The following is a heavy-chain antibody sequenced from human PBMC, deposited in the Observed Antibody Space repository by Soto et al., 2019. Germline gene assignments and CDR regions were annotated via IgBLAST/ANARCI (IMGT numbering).Heavy chain of an antibody. CDR3: AREVGYDWHFDK. V-gene: IGHV3-7*03. D-gene: IGHD5-12*01. J-gene: IGHJ4*02. CDR1: GFTFRGYW. CDR2: IKQDGSES. Sequence: ELQLVESGGGLVQPGGSLRLSCTTSGFTFRGYWMSWVRQAPGKGLEWVANIKQDGSESFYVDSVKGRFTISRDNAKNSVHLQMNSLRAEDTAVYFCAREVGYDWHFDKWGQGTLVSVSS.